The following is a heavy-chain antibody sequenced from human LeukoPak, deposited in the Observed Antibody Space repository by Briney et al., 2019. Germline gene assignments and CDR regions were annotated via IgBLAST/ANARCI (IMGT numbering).Heavy chain of an antibody. V-gene: IGHV3-48*04. D-gene: IGHD3-10*02. CDR1: GFTFSSYS. CDR3: AELGITMIGGV. J-gene: IGHJ6*04. Sequence: GGSLRLSCAASGFTFSSYSMNWVRQAPGKGLEWVSYITGSLSSIHYAESVKGRFTISRDNAKNSLYLQMNSLRAEDTAVYYCAELGITMIGGVWGKGTTVTISS. CDR2: ITGSLSSI.